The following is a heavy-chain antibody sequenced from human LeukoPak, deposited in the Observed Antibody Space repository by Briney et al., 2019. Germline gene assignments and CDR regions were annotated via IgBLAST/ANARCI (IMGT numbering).Heavy chain of an antibody. D-gene: IGHD3-22*01. CDR2: INHSGST. V-gene: IGHV4-34*01. J-gene: IGHJ3*02. CDR1: GGSFSGYY. CDR3: ARGRRGTMIVVVTSIAFDI. Sequence: PSETLSLTCAVYGGSFSGYYWSLIRQPPGKGLEWIGEINHSGSTNYNPSLKSRVTISVDTSKNQFSLKLSSVTAADTAVYYCARGRRGTMIVVVTSIAFDIWGQGTMVTVSS.